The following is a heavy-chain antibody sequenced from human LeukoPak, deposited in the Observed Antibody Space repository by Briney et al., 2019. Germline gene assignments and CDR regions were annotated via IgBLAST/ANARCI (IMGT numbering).Heavy chain of an antibody. D-gene: IGHD6-13*01. CDR1: GGSISSYY. CDR2: FYIRGST. J-gene: IGHJ4*02. V-gene: IGHV4-4*07. Sequence: SETLSLTCTVSGGSISSYYWSWIRQPAGKGLEWIGRFYIRGSTNYNPSLKSRVTMSVETSKNQFSLKLSSVTAADAAVYYCVRHEAKAAAFDYWGQGTLVSVSS. CDR3: VRHEAKAAAFDY.